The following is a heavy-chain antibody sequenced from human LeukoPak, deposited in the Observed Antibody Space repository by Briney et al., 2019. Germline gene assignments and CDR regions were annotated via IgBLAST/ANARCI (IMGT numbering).Heavy chain of an antibody. CDR2: IYYSKNT. Sequence: SETLSLTCTVSGGSISSSSAYWGWIRQPPGKGLEWIGSIYYSKNTYYNPSLKSRVTISADTSKNQFSLTLGSVSATDTAVYYCASPRGFSYGYFDYWGQGTLVTVSS. J-gene: IGHJ4*02. CDR1: GGSISSSSAY. V-gene: IGHV4-39*01. CDR3: ASPRGFSYGYFDY. D-gene: IGHD5-18*01.